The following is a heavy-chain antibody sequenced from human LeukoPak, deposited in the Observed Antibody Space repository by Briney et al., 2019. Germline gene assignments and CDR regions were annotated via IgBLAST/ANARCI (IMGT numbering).Heavy chain of an antibody. D-gene: IGHD5-12*01. V-gene: IGHV3-48*03. J-gene: IGHJ4*02. CDR1: GFTFSSYE. Sequence: PGGSLRLSCAASGFTFSSYEMIWVRQAPGKGLECVSYISGSGRTIYYADSVKGRFTISRDNAKNSLYLQMYSLRAGDTAAYYCASPQTSGYAFGYWGQETLITVSS. CDR3: ASPQTSGYAFGY. CDR2: ISGSGRTI.